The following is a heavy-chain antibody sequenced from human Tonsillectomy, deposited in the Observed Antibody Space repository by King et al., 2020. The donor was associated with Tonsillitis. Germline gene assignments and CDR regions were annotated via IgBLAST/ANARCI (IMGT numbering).Heavy chain of an antibody. CDR3: ARGFSLVSDDAFDI. CDR1: GGSFSGYY. CDR2: IRHSGRT. D-gene: IGHD3-16*01. V-gene: IGHV4-34*01. Sequence: VQLQQWGAGLFKPSETLSLTCAAYGGSFSGYYCNWISQPPGKGLAWIGEIRHSGRTNYNPSLKSRVTISVDTSKNQFSLKLSSVTAADTAVYYCARGFSLVSDDAFDIWGQGTMVTVSS. J-gene: IGHJ3*02.